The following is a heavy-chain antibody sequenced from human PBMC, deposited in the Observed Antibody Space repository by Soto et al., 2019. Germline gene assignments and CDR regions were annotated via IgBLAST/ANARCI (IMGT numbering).Heavy chain of an antibody. D-gene: IGHD6-13*01. J-gene: IGHJ5*02. V-gene: IGHV3-7*03. CDR2: IKQDGSEK. CDR3: ARDVSSSWSNWFDP. Sequence: PGGSLRLSCAASGFTFSSYWMSWVRQAPGKGLEWVANIKQDGSEKYYVDSVKGRFTISRDNAKNSLYLQMNSLRAEDTAVYYCARDVSSSWSNWFDPWGQGTLVTVSS. CDR1: GFTFSSYW.